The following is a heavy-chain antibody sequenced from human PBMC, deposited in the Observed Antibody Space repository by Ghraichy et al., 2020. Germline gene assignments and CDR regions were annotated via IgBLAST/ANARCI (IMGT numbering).Heavy chain of an antibody. Sequence: ASVKVSCKASGYTFTSYAMHWVRQAPGQRLEWMGWINAGNGNTKYSQKFQGRVTITRDTSASTAYMELSSLRSEDTAVYYCASWVGATPFGDAFDIWGQGTMVTVSS. V-gene: IGHV1-3*01. CDR3: ASWVGATPFGDAFDI. CDR1: GYTFTSYA. D-gene: IGHD1-26*01. J-gene: IGHJ3*02. CDR2: INAGNGNT.